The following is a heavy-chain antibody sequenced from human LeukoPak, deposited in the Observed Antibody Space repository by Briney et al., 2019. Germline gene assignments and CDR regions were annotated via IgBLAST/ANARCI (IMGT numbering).Heavy chain of an antibody. D-gene: IGHD3-22*01. Sequence: GGSLRLSCAASGFTFSSYGMHWVRQAPGKGLEWVAVISYDGSNKYYADSVKGRFTISRDNSKNTLYLQMNSLRAEDTAVYYCARDLTSLDYYDSSGYYTWGYFDSWGQGTLVTVSS. V-gene: IGHV3-30*03. J-gene: IGHJ4*02. CDR3: ARDLTSLDYYDSSGYYTWGYFDS. CDR2: ISYDGSNK. CDR1: GFTFSSYG.